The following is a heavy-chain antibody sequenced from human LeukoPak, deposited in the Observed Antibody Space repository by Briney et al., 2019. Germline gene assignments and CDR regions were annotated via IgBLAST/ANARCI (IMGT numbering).Heavy chain of an antibody. CDR2: ISWDGDST. V-gene: IGHV3-43D*03. D-gene: IGHD3-22*01. CDR3: ATAPYDSIGIFDY. J-gene: IGHJ4*02. Sequence: GRSLRLSCAASGFTFDDYAMHWVRQAPGKGLECVSLISWDGDSTYYPDSVKGRFTISRDNNKNSLYLQMNSLRTEDTALYYCATAPYDSIGIFDYWGQGTLVTVSS. CDR1: GFTFDDYA.